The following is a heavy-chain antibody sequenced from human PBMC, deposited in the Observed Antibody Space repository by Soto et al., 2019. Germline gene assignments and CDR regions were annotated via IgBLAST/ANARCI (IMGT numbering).Heavy chain of an antibody. CDR1: GFTFSDYY. Sequence: QVQLVESGGGLVKPGGSLRLSCAASGFTFSDYYMSWIRQAPGKGLEWVSYISSSSSYTNYADSVKGRFTISRDNAKNSLYLQMNSLRAEDTAVYYCARLTVVTPFDYWGQGTLVTVSS. CDR2: ISSSSSYT. D-gene: IGHD2-21*02. CDR3: ARLTVVTPFDY. J-gene: IGHJ4*02. V-gene: IGHV3-11*05.